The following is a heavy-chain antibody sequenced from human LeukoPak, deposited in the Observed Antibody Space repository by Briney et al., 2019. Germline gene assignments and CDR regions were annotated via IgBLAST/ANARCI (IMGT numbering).Heavy chain of an antibody. CDR3: ARSSSSSRGHFDY. CDR1: GFTFSSYA. Sequence: PGRSLRLSCAASGFTFSSYAMHWVRQAPGKGLEWVAVISYDGSNKYYADSVKGRFTISRDNSKNTLYLQMNSLRAEDTAVYYCARSSSSSRGHFDYWGQGTLVTVSS. J-gene: IGHJ4*02. D-gene: IGHD6-6*01. V-gene: IGHV3-30-3*01. CDR2: ISYDGSNK.